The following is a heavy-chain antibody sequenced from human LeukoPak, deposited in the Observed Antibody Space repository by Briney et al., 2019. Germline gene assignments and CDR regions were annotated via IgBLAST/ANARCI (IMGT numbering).Heavy chain of an antibody. CDR3: ATASGYDFYNYYMDV. CDR1: GFTFSSYD. J-gene: IGHJ6*03. Sequence: GGSLRLSCAASGFTFSSYDMTWVRQAPGKGLEWVSTIGTSSNYIYYADSVRGRFTISRDNAKNSLYLQMNSLRAEDTAVYYCATASGYDFYNYYMDVWGKGTTVTISS. V-gene: IGHV3-21*01. CDR2: IGTSSNYI. D-gene: IGHD5-12*01.